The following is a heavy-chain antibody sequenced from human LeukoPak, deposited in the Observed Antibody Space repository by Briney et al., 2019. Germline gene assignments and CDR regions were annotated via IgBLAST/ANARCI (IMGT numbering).Heavy chain of an antibody. Sequence: PGGSLRLSCAASGFTFSSYGMHWVRQAPGKGLEWVAVISYDGSNKYYADSVKGRFTISRDNSKNTLYLQMNSLRAEDTAVYYCAKALDYYDSSDDAFDIWGQGTMVTVSS. V-gene: IGHV3-30*18. CDR3: AKALDYYDSSDDAFDI. D-gene: IGHD3-22*01. J-gene: IGHJ3*02. CDR2: ISYDGSNK. CDR1: GFTFSSYG.